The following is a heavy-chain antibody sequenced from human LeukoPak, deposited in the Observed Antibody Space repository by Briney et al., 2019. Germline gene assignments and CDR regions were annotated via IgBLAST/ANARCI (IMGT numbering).Heavy chain of an antibody. CDR2: ITGSSSTI. V-gene: IGHV3-48*02. Sequence: PGGSLRLSCAASGFTFSDYSLNWVRQAPGKGLEWVSYITGSSSTIYYADSVKGRFTISRDNAKNSLYLQMNSLRDEDTAVYFCAKSVGHFDNWGQGTLVTVSS. CDR1: GFTFSDYS. J-gene: IGHJ4*02. CDR3: AKSVGHFDN.